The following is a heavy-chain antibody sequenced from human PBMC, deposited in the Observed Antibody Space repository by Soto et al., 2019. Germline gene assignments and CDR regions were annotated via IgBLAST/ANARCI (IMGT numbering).Heavy chain of an antibody. V-gene: IGHV3-30*18. D-gene: IGHD2-2*01. CDR3: AKGPWSPSTNPEYYFDY. Sequence: GGSLRLSCAASGFTFSSYGMHWVRQAPGKGLEWVAVISYDGSNKYYADSVKGRFTISRDNSKNTLYLQMNSLRAEDTAVYYCAKGPWSPSTNPEYYFDYWGQGTLVTVSS. CDR1: GFTFSSYG. CDR2: ISYDGSNK. J-gene: IGHJ4*02.